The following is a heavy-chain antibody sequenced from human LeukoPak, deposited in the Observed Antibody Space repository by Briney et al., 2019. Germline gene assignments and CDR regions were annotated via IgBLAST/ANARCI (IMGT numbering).Heavy chain of an antibody. V-gene: IGHV3-23*01. Sequence: GGSLRLSRAASGFTFSSYAMSWVRQAPGKGLEWVSAISGSGGSTYYADSVKGRFTISRDNSKNTLYLQMNSLRAEDTAVYYCAKYPPGYDYVWGSPTTGAYFDYWGQGTLVTVSS. CDR3: AKYPPGYDYVWGSPTTGAYFDY. J-gene: IGHJ4*02. CDR1: GFTFSSYA. D-gene: IGHD3-16*01. CDR2: ISGSGGST.